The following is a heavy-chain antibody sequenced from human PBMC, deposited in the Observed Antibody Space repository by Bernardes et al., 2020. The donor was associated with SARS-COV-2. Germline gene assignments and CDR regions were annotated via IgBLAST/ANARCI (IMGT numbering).Heavy chain of an antibody. J-gene: IGHJ4*02. D-gene: IGHD4-17*01. CDR1: GFSLDDHI. V-gene: IGHV3-49*03. CDR3: NYGDYVSLDY. Sequence: GGSLRLSCTGSGFSLDDHILSWFRQAPGTGLVWVGFSKSKAYGGTTEYAASVIGRFTISRDDSKNIAYLQMNSLKTEDTAVYYCNYGDYVSLDYWGQGTLVTVSS. CDR2: SKSKAYGGTT.